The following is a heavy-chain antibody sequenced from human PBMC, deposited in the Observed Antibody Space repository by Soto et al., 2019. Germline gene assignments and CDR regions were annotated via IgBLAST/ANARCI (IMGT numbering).Heavy chain of an antibody. J-gene: IGHJ4*02. Sequence: GGSLRLSCAASGFTFSSYGMHWVRQAPGKGLEWVAVISYDGSNKYYADSVKGRFTISRDNSKNTLYLQMNSLRAEDTAVYYCAKEVPKGMVRGAIDYWGQGTLVTVSS. CDR1: GFTFSSYG. CDR3: AKEVPKGMVRGAIDY. CDR2: ISYDGSNK. V-gene: IGHV3-30*18. D-gene: IGHD3-10*01.